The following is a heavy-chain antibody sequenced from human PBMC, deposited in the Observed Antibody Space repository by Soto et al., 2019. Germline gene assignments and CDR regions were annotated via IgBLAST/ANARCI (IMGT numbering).Heavy chain of an antibody. CDR1: GFIFSGYA. D-gene: IGHD5-12*01. Sequence: QVQLVASGGGVVQPGRSLRLSCAASGFIFSGYAMHWVRQAPGKGLNWVAVISYDGNTKYSADSVKGRFTVSRDNSKNTLYVQMNNLSPEDTAMYYCAKETSAYEIDYWGQGTLVTVS. J-gene: IGHJ4*02. CDR2: ISYDGNTK. V-gene: IGHV3-30-3*01. CDR3: AKETSAYEIDY.